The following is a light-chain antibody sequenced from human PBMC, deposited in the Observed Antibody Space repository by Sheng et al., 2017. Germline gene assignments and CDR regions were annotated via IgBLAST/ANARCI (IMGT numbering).Light chain of an antibody. J-gene: IGLJ2*01. CDR3: QVWDSSSDVV. CDR2: DDY. V-gene: IGLV3-21*02. Sequence: SYVVTQSPSVSVAPGQTARITCGGNNIGSKSVHWYQQKPGQAPVLVVYDDYDRPSGIPERFSGSNSGNTATLTISRVEAGDEADYYCQVWDSSSDVVFGGGTKLTVL. CDR1: NIGSKS.